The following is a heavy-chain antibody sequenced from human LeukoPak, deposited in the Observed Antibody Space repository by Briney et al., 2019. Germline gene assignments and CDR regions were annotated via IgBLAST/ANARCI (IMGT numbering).Heavy chain of an antibody. CDR3: ARWDTIQDDAFDI. CDR2: IYSGGST. CDR1: GFTVSSNY. D-gene: IGHD3-10*01. J-gene: IGHJ3*02. Sequence: PGGSLRLSCAASGFTVSSNYMSWDRQAPGKGLEWVSVIYSGGSTYYADSVKGRFTISRDNSKNTLYLQMNSLRAEDTAVYYCARWDTIQDDAFDIWGQGTMVTVSS. V-gene: IGHV3-66*01.